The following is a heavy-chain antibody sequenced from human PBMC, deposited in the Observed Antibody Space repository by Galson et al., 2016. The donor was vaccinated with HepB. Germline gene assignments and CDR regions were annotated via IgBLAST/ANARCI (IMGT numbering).Heavy chain of an antibody. CDR1: GFTFRSYG. D-gene: IGHD6-19*01. CDR2: ISGDGAST. J-gene: IGHJ4*02. Sequence: SLRLSCAASGFTFRSYGMSWVRQVPGKGLEWVSTISGDGASTYYADSVKGRFSISRDNSRTTLDLQMHSLRGEDTALYYGAKDPYYSSGWGAFESWGQGTLVTVSS. CDR3: AKDPYYSSGWGAFES. V-gene: IGHV3-23*01.